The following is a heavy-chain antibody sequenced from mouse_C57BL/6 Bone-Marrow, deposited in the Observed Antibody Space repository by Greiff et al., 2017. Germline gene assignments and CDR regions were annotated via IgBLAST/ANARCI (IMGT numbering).Heavy chain of an antibody. CDR3: ARGDTTAVWYFEV. V-gene: IGHV1-69*01. D-gene: IGHD1-2*01. Sequence: QVQLQQPGAELVMPGASVKLSCKASGYTFTSYWMHWVKQRPGQGLEWIGEIDPSDSYTNYNQKFKGKATLTVDKSSSTAYMQLSSLTSEDSAVYYCARGDTTAVWYFEVWGTGTTVTVSS. CDR1: GYTFTSYW. J-gene: IGHJ1*03. CDR2: IDPSDSYT.